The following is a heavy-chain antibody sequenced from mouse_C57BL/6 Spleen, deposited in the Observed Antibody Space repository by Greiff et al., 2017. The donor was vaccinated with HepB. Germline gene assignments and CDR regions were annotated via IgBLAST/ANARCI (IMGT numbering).Heavy chain of an antibody. V-gene: IGHV14-4*01. D-gene: IGHD3-2*02. CDR2: IDPENGDT. J-gene: IGHJ3*01. CDR3: TARLVLRFAY. CDR1: GFNIKDDY. Sequence: EVQLQQSGAELVRPGASVKLSCTASGFNIKDDYMHWVKQRPEQGLEWIGWIDPENGDTEYASKFQGKATIKADTSSNTAYLQLSSLTSEDTAVYYSTARLVLRFAYWGQGTLVTVSA.